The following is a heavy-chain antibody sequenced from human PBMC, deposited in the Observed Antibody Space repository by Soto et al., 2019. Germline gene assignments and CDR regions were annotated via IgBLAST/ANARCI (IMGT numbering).Heavy chain of an antibody. V-gene: IGHV3-48*02. Sequence: GGSLRLSCAASGFTFSSYSMNWVRQAPGKGLEWVSYISSSSSTIYYADSVKGRFTISRDNAKNSLYLQMNSLRDEDTAVYYCARANKDLANFGELFVDAFDIWGQGTMVTVSS. CDR3: ARANKDLANFGELFVDAFDI. CDR1: GFTFSSYS. D-gene: IGHD3-10*01. CDR2: ISSSSSTI. J-gene: IGHJ3*02.